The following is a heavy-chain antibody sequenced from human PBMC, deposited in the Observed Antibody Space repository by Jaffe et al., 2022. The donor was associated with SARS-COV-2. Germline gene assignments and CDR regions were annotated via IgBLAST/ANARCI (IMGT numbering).Heavy chain of an antibody. CDR2: VSGSGGGT. CDR3: AKDQDWSAADALNAPLFDS. Sequence: ELQLLESGGGLVQPGGSLRLSCAVSGFTFSSYAMNWVRQAPGKGLEWVSTVSGSGGGTYYADSVKGRFTISRDNSKNTLYLQMNSLRAEDTAVYYCAKDQDWSAADALNAPLFDSWGQGTLVTVSS. CDR1: GFTFSSYA. V-gene: IGHV3-23*01. J-gene: IGHJ4*02. D-gene: IGHD6-13*01.